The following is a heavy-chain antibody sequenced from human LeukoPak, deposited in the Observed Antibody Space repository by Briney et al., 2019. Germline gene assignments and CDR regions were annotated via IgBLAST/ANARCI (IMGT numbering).Heavy chain of an antibody. CDR2: ISGSGGST. V-gene: IGHV3-23*01. J-gene: IGHJ4*02. CDR3: AKLYYGDYAYFDY. D-gene: IGHD4-17*01. CDR1: GFTFSGYA. Sequence: GGSLRLSCAASGFTFSGYAMSWVRQAPGKGLEWVSAISGSGGSTYYADSVKGRFTISRDNSKNTLYLQMNSLRAEDTAVYYCAKLYYGDYAYFDYWGQGSLVTVSS.